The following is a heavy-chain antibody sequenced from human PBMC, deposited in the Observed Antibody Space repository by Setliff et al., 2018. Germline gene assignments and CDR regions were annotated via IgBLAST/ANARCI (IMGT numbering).Heavy chain of an antibody. V-gene: IGHV5-51*01. D-gene: IGHD4-4*01. CDR1: GYSFTSYW. J-gene: IGHJ5*02. CDR3: ARTRSVILNWFDP. Sequence: GESLKISCKGSGYSFTSYWIGWVRQMPGKGLEWMGTIYPGDSDTRYSPSFQGQVTISADKSISTAYLQWSSLKASDTAMYYCARTRSVILNWFDPWGQGTLVTVSS. CDR2: IYPGDSDT.